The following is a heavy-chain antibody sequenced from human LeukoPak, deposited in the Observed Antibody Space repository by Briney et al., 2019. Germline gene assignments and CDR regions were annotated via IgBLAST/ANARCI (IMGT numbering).Heavy chain of an antibody. CDR2: IIPIFGTA. V-gene: IGHV1-69*13. J-gene: IGHJ6*02. CDR3: ARARRITIFGVVIQYYYYGTDV. CDR1: GGTFSSYA. Sequence: SVKVSCKASGGTFSSYAISWVRQAPGQGLEWMGGIIPIFGTANYAQKFQGRVTITADESTSTAYMELSSLRSEDTAVYYCARARRITIFGVVIQYYYYGTDVWGQGTTVTVSS. D-gene: IGHD3-3*01.